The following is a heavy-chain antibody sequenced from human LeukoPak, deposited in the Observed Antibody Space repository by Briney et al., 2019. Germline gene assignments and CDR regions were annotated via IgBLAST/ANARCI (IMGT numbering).Heavy chain of an antibody. CDR1: GYSFTNYW. CDR2: IYPGDSDT. CDR3: ARQYSGTYYRSFDC. V-gene: IGHV5-51*01. J-gene: IGHJ4*02. D-gene: IGHD3-10*01. Sequence: GESLKISCKGSGYSFTNYWIGWVRQMPGKGLEWMGVIYPGDSDTRYSPSFQGQVTISADKTISTAYLQWSSLKASDTAMYYCARQYSGTYYRSFDCWGQGTLVTVSS.